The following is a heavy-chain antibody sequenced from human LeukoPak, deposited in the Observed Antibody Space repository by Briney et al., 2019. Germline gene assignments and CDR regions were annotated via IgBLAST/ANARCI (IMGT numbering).Heavy chain of an antibody. V-gene: IGHV4-34*01. J-gene: IGHJ4*02. CDR1: GGSFSGYY. D-gene: IGHD4-17*01. Sequence: SETLSLTCAVYGGSFSGYYWSWIRQPPGKGLEWIGEINHSGSTNYNPSLKSRITISIDTSRNQFSLKLTSVTAADTAVYYCARVYLTTINYWGQGTLVTVSS. CDR2: INHSGST. CDR3: ARVYLTTINY.